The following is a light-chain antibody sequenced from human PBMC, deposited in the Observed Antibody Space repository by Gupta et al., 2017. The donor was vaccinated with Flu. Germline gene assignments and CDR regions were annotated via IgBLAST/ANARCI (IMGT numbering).Light chain of an antibody. V-gene: IGKV3-15*01. Sequence: ELVMTQSPATLSVSPGERATLSCRASQSVSSNLAWYQQKPGQAPRLLMYGASTRATGIPARFSGSGSGTEFTLTISSLQSEDFAVYYCQQYDDWLPYSLGQGTKVEIK. J-gene: IGKJ2*03. CDR2: GAS. CDR1: QSVSSN. CDR3: QQYDDWLPYS.